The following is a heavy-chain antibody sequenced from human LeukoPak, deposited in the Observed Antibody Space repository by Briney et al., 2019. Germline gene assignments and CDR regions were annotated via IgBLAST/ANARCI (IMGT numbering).Heavy chain of an antibody. CDR1: GYSFTSYW. V-gene: IGHV5-51*01. Sequence: GESLKISCKGSGYSFTSYWIGWVRQMPGKGLGWMGIIYPGDSDTRYSPSFQGQVTISADKSISTVYLQWSSLKASDTAMYYCASYYYDSSGHEGYWGQGTLVTVSS. J-gene: IGHJ4*02. CDR2: IYPGDSDT. D-gene: IGHD3-22*01. CDR3: ASYYYDSSGHEGY.